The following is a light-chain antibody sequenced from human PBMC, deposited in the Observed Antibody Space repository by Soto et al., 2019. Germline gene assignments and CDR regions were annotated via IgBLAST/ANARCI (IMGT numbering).Light chain of an antibody. Sequence: QSALTQPASVSGSPGQSITISCTGTSSDAGAYNSVSWYQQHPGKAPKLMIYEVSNRPSGVSNRFSGSKSGNTASLTISGLQAEDEADYYCSSYTSSSTRVFGSGTKVTVL. CDR1: SSDAGAYNS. CDR3: SSYTSSSTRV. CDR2: EVS. J-gene: IGLJ1*01. V-gene: IGLV2-14*01.